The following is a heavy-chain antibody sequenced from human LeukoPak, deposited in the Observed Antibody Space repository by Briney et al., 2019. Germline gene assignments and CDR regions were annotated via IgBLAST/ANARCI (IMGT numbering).Heavy chain of an antibody. D-gene: IGHD5-12*01. CDR3: ARTGSGRDYYGMDV. CDR1: GGSISGAY. V-gene: IGHV4-59*01. Sequence: SETLSLTCSVSGGSISGAYWSWIQQAPGKGLEWIGYIYYSGSTDYNPSLESRVTISIDTSKNHFSLNLTAVTAADTAIYYCARTGSGRDYYGMDVWGQGTSVTVSS. CDR2: IYYSGST. J-gene: IGHJ6*02.